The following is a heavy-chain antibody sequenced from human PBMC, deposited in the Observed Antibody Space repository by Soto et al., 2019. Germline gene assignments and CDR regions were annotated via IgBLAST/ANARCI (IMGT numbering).Heavy chain of an antibody. D-gene: IGHD2-15*01. CDR3: ATHLKGIVVVVAAHYYYGMDV. Sequence: SVKVSCKASGGTFSSYAISWVRQAPGQGLEWMGGIIPIFGTANYAQKFQGRVTITADESTSTAYMELSSLRSEDAAVYYCATHLKGIVVVVAAHYYYGMDVWGQGTTVTVSS. CDR2: IIPIFGTA. J-gene: IGHJ6*02. V-gene: IGHV1-69*13. CDR1: GGTFSSYA.